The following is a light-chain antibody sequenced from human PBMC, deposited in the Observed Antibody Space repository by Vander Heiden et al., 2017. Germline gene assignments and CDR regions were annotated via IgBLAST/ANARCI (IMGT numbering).Light chain of an antibody. Sequence: EIVLTQSPPTLSLSPGERATLSCRASQSVSSYLAWYQQKPGQAPRLLIYYASNRATGIPARFSGSGSGTDFTLTISSLEPEDFAVYYCQQRSNWPVTFGQGTKLEIK. CDR2: YAS. CDR1: QSVSSY. J-gene: IGKJ2*01. V-gene: IGKV3-11*01. CDR3: QQRSNWPVT.